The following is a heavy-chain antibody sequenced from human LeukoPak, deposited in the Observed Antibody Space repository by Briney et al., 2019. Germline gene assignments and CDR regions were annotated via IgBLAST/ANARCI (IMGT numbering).Heavy chain of an antibody. J-gene: IGHJ4*02. CDR1: GFTFTNFA. CDR2: ISGSADSP. CDR3: AKAMATVTSYFDY. Sequence: GGSLRLSCAASGFTFTNFAMNWVRQAPGKGLEWFSAISGSADSPYYADSVKGRFTISRDNSKNTLYLQMNSLRAEDTAVYYCAKAMATVTSYFDYWGQGTLVTVSS. V-gene: IGHV3-23*01. D-gene: IGHD4-17*01.